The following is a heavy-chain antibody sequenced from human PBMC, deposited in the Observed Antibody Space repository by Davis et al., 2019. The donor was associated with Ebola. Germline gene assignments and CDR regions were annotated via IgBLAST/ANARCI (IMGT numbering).Heavy chain of an antibody. Sequence: SETLSLTCTVSGGSISSSDYYWSWIRQHPGKGLEWIGYIYYSENTYYNPSLKSRVTISLDTSKNQFSLKLSSVTAADTAVYYCARGGTRANWFDPWGQGTLVTVSS. D-gene: IGHD3-10*01. CDR1: GGSISSSDYY. CDR2: IYYSENT. J-gene: IGHJ5*02. V-gene: IGHV4-30-4*08. CDR3: ARGGTRANWFDP.